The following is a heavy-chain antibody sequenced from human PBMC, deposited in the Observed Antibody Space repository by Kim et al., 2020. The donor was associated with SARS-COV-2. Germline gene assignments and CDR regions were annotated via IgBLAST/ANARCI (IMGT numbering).Heavy chain of an antibody. D-gene: IGHD3-22*01. CDR3: AKVSFEHSGHYDPFDY. Sequence: GGSLRLSCAASGFTFSSYAMSWVRQAPGKGLEWVSAISGSGGSTYYADSVKGRFTISRDNSKNTLYLQMNSLRAEDTAVYYCAKVSFEHSGHYDPFDYWGQGTLVTVSS. J-gene: IGHJ4*02. CDR1: GFTFSSYA. CDR2: ISGSGGST. V-gene: IGHV3-23*01.